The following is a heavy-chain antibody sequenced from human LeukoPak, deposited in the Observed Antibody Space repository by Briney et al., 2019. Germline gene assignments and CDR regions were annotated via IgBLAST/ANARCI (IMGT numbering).Heavy chain of an antibody. D-gene: IGHD3-22*01. Sequence: PGGSLRLSCAASGFTFSDYYMSWLRQAPGKGLEGVSYISSSGSTIYYADSVKGRFTISRDNAKNSLYLQMNSLRAEDTAVYYCARNPSLIVRFDPWGQGTLVTVSS. J-gene: IGHJ5*02. CDR3: ARNPSLIVRFDP. CDR2: ISSSGSTI. V-gene: IGHV3-11*01. CDR1: GFTFSDYY.